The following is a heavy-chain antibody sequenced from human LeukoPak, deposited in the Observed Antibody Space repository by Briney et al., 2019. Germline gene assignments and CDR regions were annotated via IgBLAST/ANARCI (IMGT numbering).Heavy chain of an antibody. D-gene: IGHD6-13*01. CDR3: ARAYSSSWYPGGDAFDI. V-gene: IGHV4-59*01. CDR1: GVSISSYY. J-gene: IGHJ3*02. Sequence: SETLSLTCTVSGVSISSYYWIWIRQPPGKGREWIGYIWYSGSTNYNPALKSRVTISVNTSKNRFSLKLSSVTAADTAVYYCARAYSSSWYPGGDAFDIWGQGTMVTVSS. CDR2: IWYSGST.